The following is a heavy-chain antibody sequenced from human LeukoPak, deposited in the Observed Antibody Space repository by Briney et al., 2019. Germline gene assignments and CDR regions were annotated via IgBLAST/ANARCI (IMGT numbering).Heavy chain of an antibody. Sequence: GGSLRLSCAASGFTFSGSEMHWFRQAPGKGLKWVAYISPTGKTTNYADSVQGRFTVSRDNDKNLIFLQMSSLRAGDTAIYYCARGVVSGYNVLTGYFRAFDYWGQGALVTVSS. CDR2: ISPTGKTT. CDR1: GFTFSGSE. J-gene: IGHJ4*02. V-gene: IGHV3-48*03. CDR3: ARGVVSGYNVLTGYFRAFDY. D-gene: IGHD3-9*01.